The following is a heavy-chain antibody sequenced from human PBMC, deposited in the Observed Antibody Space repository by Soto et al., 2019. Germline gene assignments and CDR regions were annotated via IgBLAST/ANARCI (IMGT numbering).Heavy chain of an antibody. CDR3: ARGSIFGVVITAIDY. D-gene: IGHD3-3*01. J-gene: IGHJ4*02. Sequence: QVQLQESGPGLVKPSQTLSLTCTVSGGSISSGGYYWSWIRQHPGKGLEWIGYIYYSGSTYYNLSLKSRVTISVDTSKNQFSLKLSSVTAADTAVYYCARGSIFGVVITAIDYWGQGTLVTVSS. V-gene: IGHV4-31*03. CDR2: IYYSGST. CDR1: GGSISSGGYY.